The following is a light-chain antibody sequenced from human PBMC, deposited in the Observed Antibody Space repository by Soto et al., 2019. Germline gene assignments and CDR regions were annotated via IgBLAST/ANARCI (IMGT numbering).Light chain of an antibody. V-gene: IGLV2-11*01. CDR2: DVS. CDR1: SSDVGGYNY. CDR3: CSYAGSYIFV. J-gene: IGLJ1*01. Sequence: QSALTQPRSVSGSPGQSVTISCTGGSSDVGGYNYVSWYQQNPGKAPKLMIYDVSKRPSGVPDRFSGSKSGNMASLTISGLQAEDEADYYCCSYAGSYIFVFGTGTKLTVL.